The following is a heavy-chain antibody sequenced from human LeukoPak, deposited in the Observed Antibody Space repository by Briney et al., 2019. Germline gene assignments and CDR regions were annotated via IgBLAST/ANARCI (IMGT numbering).Heavy chain of an antibody. CDR3: AELGITMIGGV. Sequence: GGSLRLSCTASGFIFGDYALSWFRQAPGKGLEWVSYISSSGSTIYYADSVKGRFTISRDNAKNSLYLQMNSLRAEDTAVYYCAELGITMIGGVWGKGTTVTISS. D-gene: IGHD3-10*02. J-gene: IGHJ6*04. V-gene: IGHV3-48*03. CDR1: GFIFGDYA. CDR2: ISSSGSTI.